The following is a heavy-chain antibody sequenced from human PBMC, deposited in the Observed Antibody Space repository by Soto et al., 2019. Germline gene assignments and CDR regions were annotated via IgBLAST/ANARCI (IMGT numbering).Heavy chain of an antibody. CDR1: GGSISSYY. V-gene: IGHV4-59*01. D-gene: IGHD4-17*01. Sequence: PSETLSLTCTVSGGSISSYYWSWIRQPPGKGLEWIGYIYYSGSTNYNPSLKSRVTISVDTSKNQFSLKLSSVTAADTAVYYCARVYGDYVSWFDPWGQGTLVTVSS. CDR3: ARVYGDYVSWFDP. J-gene: IGHJ5*02. CDR2: IYYSGST.